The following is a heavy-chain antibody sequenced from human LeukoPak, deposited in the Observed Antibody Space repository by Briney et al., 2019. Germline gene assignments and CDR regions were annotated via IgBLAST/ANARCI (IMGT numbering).Heavy chain of an antibody. CDR2: INHSGST. CDR1: GGSFSGYY. D-gene: IGHD3-22*01. V-gene: IGHV4-34*01. J-gene: IGHJ4*02. Sequence: PSETLSLTCAVYGGSFSGYYWSWIRQPPGKGLEWIGEINHSGSTNYSPSLKSRVTISVDTSKNQFSLKLSSVTAADTAVYYCARGAPYYYDSSGYERLGFDYWGQGTLVTVSS. CDR3: ARGAPYYYDSSGYERLGFDY.